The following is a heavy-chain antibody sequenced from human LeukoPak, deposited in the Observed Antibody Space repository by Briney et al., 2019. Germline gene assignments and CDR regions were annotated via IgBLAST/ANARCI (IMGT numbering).Heavy chain of an antibody. Sequence: ASVKVSCKASGYTFTGYYMHWVRQAPGQGLEWMGWINPNSGGTNYAQKFQGRVTMTRNTSISTAYMELSSLRSEDTAVYYCLAVRGANVPYFDYWGQGTLVTVSS. CDR2: INPNSGGT. CDR3: LAVRGANVPYFDY. J-gene: IGHJ4*02. V-gene: IGHV1-2*02. CDR1: GYTFTGYY. D-gene: IGHD3-10*01.